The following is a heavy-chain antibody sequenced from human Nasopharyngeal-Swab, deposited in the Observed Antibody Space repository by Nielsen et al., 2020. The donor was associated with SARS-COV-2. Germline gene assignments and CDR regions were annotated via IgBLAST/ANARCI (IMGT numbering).Heavy chain of an antibody. V-gene: IGHV4-38-2*02. J-gene: IGHJ6*03. D-gene: IGHD2-2*01. CDR2: IYHSGGG. CDR3: ARDGKYQVPDLSYYIDV. Sequence: WIRQRPGKGLEWIGSIYHSGGGYYNPSLKSRVTISVDTSKNQFSLKLSSVTAADTAVYYCARDGKYQVPDLSYYIDVWGKGTTVTVSS.